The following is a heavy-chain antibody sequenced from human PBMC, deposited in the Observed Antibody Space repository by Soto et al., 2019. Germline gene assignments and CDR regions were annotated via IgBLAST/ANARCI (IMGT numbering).Heavy chain of an antibody. CDR2: IKSKSDGGTT. CDR1: GFTFSYAW. V-gene: IGHV3-15*01. Sequence: GGSLRLSCAASGFTFSYAWMSWVGQAPGKGLDWVGRIKSKSDGGTTEYAAPVRGRFTISRDDSKNTLYLQINSLKTEDTAVYYCTTXLWRIAVVVGSTGYFNPWGQGTPVTVSS. J-gene: IGHJ5*02. CDR3: TTXLWRIAVVVGSTGYFNP. D-gene: IGHD2-15*01.